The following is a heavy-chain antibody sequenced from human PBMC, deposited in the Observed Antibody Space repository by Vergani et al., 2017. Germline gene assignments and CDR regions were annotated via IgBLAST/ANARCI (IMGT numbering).Heavy chain of an antibody. D-gene: IGHD6-13*01. CDR3: ARDVAAARVYFDY. Sequence: QVQLPESGPGLVKPSQTLSLTCTVSGGSISSGSYYWSWIRQPAGKGLEWIGRIYTSGSTNYNPSLKSRVTISVDTSKNQFSLKLSSVTAADTAVYYCARDVAAARVYFDYWGQGTLVTVSS. CDR1: GGSISSGSYY. CDR2: IYTSGST. J-gene: IGHJ4*02. V-gene: IGHV4-61*02.